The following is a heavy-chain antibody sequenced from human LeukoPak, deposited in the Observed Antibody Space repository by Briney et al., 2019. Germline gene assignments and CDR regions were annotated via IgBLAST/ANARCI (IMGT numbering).Heavy chain of an antibody. V-gene: IGHV1-69*04. J-gene: IGHJ6*02. CDR1: GGTFSSYA. Sequence: SVKVSRKASGGTFSSYAISWVRQAPGQGLEWMGRIIPILGIANYAQKFQGRVTITADKSTSTAYMELSSLRSEDTAVYYCARVLSRGAGTGDYYYYGMDVWGQGTTVTVSS. CDR2: IIPILGIA. CDR3: ARVLSRGAGTGDYYYYGMDV. D-gene: IGHD6-19*01.